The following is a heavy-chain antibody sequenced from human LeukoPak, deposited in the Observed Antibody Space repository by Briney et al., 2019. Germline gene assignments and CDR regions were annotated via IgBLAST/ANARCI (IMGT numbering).Heavy chain of an antibody. Sequence: GASVKVSCKASGGTFNSYAISWVRQAPGQGLEWMGGIIPLFDTTNYAQNFQGRVTITADKSTTTVYMELTSLRSEDTAVYYCAREFAGPYCIGNSCYYYYMDVWGKGTTVTVSS. J-gene: IGHJ6*03. CDR2: IIPLFDTT. D-gene: IGHD2-15*01. CDR3: AREFAGPYCIGNSCYYYYMDV. CDR1: GGTFNSYA. V-gene: IGHV1-69*06.